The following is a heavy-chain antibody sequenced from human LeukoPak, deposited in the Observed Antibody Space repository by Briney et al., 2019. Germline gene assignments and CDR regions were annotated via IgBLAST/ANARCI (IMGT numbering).Heavy chain of an antibody. CDR1: GFTFSSYS. V-gene: IGHV3-48*02. J-gene: IGHJ4*02. CDR3: ARDSMVRGTFAY. CDR2: ISSSSSTI. Sequence: QSGGSLRLSCAASGFTFSSYSMDWVRQAPGKGLEWVSYISSSSSTIYYADSVKGRFTISRDNAKNSLYPQMSSLRDEDTAVYYCARDSMVRGTFAYWGQGTLVTVSS. D-gene: IGHD3-10*01.